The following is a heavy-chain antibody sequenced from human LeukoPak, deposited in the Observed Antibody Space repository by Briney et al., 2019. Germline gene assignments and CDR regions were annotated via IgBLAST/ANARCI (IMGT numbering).Heavy chain of an antibody. Sequence: GASVKVSCKASGYTFTSYYMHWVRQAPGQGLEWMGIINPNGGSTSYAQKFQGRVTMTRDTSTSTVYMELSSLRSEDTAVYYCARDPTQPRGGSYQTFDYWGQGTLVTVSS. V-gene: IGHV1-46*01. CDR1: GYTFTSYY. J-gene: IGHJ4*02. CDR3: ARDPTQPRGGSYQTFDY. D-gene: IGHD1-26*01. CDR2: INPNGGST.